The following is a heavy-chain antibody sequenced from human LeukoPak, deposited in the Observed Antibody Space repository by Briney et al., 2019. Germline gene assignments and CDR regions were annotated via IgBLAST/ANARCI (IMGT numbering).Heavy chain of an antibody. CDR1: GYTFTSYG. V-gene: IGHV1-18*01. J-gene: IGHJ4*02. Sequence: SVKVSCKASGYTFTSYGISWVRQAPGQGLEWVGWISANNGDTDYAQKFQARVTMTTDTSTSTAYMELRSLRSDDTAVYYCARESHVTREDSWGQGTLVTVSS. CDR2: ISANNGDT. D-gene: IGHD1-26*01. CDR3: ARESHVTREDS.